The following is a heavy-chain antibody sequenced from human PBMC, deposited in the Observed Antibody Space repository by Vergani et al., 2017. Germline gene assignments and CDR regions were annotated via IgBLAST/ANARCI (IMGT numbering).Heavy chain of an antibody. Sequence: QVQLQESGPGLVRPSQTLSLTCTVSGGSISSGSYYWSWFRQPAGKGLEWVGRFYTGGGTSYNPSLKSRVTISVDTSKNQFSLQLSSVTAADTAVYYCAREPLYSTTWPLLHLDMDVWGQGTTVTVAS. V-gene: IGHV4-61*02. CDR1: GGSISSGSYY. CDR3: AREPLYSTTWPLLHLDMDV. CDR2: FYTGGGT. D-gene: IGHD6-13*01. J-gene: IGHJ6*02.